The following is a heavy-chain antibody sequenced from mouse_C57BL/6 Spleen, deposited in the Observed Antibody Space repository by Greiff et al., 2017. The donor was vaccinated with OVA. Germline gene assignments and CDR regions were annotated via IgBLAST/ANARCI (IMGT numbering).Heavy chain of an antibody. CDR1: GFTFSDYY. D-gene: IGHD2-3*01. CDR2: LNYDGSST. CDR3: ARDQGDGYPYWYFDV. J-gene: IGHJ1*03. Sequence: EVQVVESEGGLVQPGSSMKLSCTASGFTFSDYYMAWVRQVPEKGLEWVANLNYDGSSTYYLDSLKSRFIISRDNAKNILYLQMSSLKSEDTATYYCARDQGDGYPYWYFDVWGTGTTVTVSS. V-gene: IGHV5-16*01.